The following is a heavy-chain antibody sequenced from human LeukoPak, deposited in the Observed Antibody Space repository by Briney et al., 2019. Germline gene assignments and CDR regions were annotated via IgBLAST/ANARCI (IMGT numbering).Heavy chain of an antibody. V-gene: IGHV3-30-3*01. D-gene: IGHD7-27*01. CDR2: ISYDGTNK. Sequence: GGSLRLSCAASGFXFSTYAMHWVRQAPGKGLEWVAFISYDGTNKYCADSVKGRFTISRDNSKNTLYLQMNSLRAEDTALYYCAREILTGYAFDIWGQGTIVTVSS. J-gene: IGHJ3*02. CDR3: AREILTGYAFDI. CDR1: GFXFSTYA.